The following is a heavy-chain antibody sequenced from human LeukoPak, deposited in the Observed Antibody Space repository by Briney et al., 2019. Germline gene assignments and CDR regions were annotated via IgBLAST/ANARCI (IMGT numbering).Heavy chain of an antibody. V-gene: IGHV4-39*01. CDR3: ARHHALDYYGSGSYYYGWFDP. CDR2: IYYSGST. CDR1: GGSISSSSYY. J-gene: IGHJ5*02. D-gene: IGHD3-10*01. Sequence: SETLSLTCTVSGGSISSSSYYWGWIRQPPGKGLEWLGSIYYSGSTYYNPSLKSRVTISVDTSKNQFSLKLSSVTAADTAVYYCARHHALDYYGSGSYYYGWFDPWGQGTLVTVSS.